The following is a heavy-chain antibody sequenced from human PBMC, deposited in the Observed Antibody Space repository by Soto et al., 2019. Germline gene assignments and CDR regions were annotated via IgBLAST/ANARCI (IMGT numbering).Heavy chain of an antibody. Sequence: QVQLVESGVGVVQPGRSLRLSCAASGFTFSNYAMHWGRQAPGKGLEWVAAILSDEINKYSADSVKGRFTISRDNSKNSLYLQMNSLIPEDRAVYYCSIIATCCGGDAYYIWGQGTMVTVSS. CDR2: ILSDEINK. CDR1: GFTFSNYA. V-gene: IGHV3-30-3*01. D-gene: IGHD2-21*01. CDR3: SIIATCCGGDAYYI. J-gene: IGHJ3*02.